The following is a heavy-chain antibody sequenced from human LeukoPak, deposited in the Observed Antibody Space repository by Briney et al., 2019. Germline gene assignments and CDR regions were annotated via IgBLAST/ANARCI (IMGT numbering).Heavy chain of an antibody. CDR3: ARPWGGSGSYIYDY. Sequence: SETLSLTCAVYGGSFSGYYWSWIRQPPGKGLEWIGEINHSGSTNYNPSLKSRVTISVDTSKNQFSLKLSSVTAADTAVYYCARPWGGSGSYIYDYWGQGTLVTVSS. J-gene: IGHJ4*02. D-gene: IGHD1-26*01. V-gene: IGHV4-34*01. CDR1: GGSFSGYY. CDR2: INHSGST.